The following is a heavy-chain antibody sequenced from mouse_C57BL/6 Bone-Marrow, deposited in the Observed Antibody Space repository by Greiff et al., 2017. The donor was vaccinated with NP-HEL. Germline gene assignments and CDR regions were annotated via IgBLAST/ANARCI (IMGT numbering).Heavy chain of an antibody. D-gene: IGHD1-1*01. J-gene: IGHJ3*01. Sequence: EVMLVESGGDLVKPGGSLKLSCAASGFTFSSYGMSWVRQTPDKRLEWVATISSGGSYTYYPDSVKGRFTISRDNAKNTLYLQMSSLKSEDTAMYYCARLLAFAYWGQGTLVTVSA. CDR1: GFTFSSYG. CDR3: ARLLAFAY. V-gene: IGHV5-6*01. CDR2: ISSGGSYT.